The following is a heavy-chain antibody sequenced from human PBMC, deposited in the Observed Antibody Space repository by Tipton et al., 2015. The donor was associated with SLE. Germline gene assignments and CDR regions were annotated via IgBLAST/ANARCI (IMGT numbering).Heavy chain of an antibody. CDR3: AREQRGRPDY. V-gene: IGHV1-18*01. CDR2: ISTYNGYT. Sequence: QLVQSGAEVKKPGASVKVSCKASGYTFTTYGITWVRQAPGQGLEWMGWISTYNGYTDYAQKLQDRVTLTTDTSTTTAYMFLSSLRSDDTAVYYCAREQRGRPDYWGQGTLVTVSS. CDR1: GYTFTTYG. J-gene: IGHJ4*02.